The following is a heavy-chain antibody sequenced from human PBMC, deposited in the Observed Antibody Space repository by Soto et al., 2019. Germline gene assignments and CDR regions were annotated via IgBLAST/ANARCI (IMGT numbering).Heavy chain of an antibody. CDR2: IYYSGST. Sequence: SETLSLTCTVSGGSISSGGYYWSWIRQHPGKGLEWIGYIYYSGSTYYNPSLKSRVTISVDTSKNQFSLKLSSVTAADTAVYYCARVIRDYGDPDLDYWGQGTLVTVSS. D-gene: IGHD4-17*01. V-gene: IGHV4-31*03. J-gene: IGHJ4*02. CDR1: GGSISSGGYY. CDR3: ARVIRDYGDPDLDY.